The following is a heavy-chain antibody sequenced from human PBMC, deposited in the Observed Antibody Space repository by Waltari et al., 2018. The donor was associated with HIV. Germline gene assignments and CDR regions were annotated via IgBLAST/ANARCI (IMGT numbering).Heavy chain of an antibody. D-gene: IGHD4-17*01. CDR3: ARRGGATVTSYYYYGLDV. CDR1: GPSISLDSHY. Sequence: QVQLQESGPGLVKPSETLSLTCTVPGPSISLDSHYWGWVRQPPGKGLEWSGNIFYSGNTYYNPSLKSRVTISIDTSKKHFSLKLTSVTAADTAVYYCARRGGATVTSYYYYGLDVWGQGTTVTVSS. V-gene: IGHV4-39*02. CDR2: IFYSGNT. J-gene: IGHJ6*02.